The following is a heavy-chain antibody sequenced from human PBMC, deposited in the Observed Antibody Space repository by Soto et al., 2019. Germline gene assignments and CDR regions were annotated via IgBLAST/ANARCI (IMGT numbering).Heavy chain of an antibody. CDR3: ARVKTGSYDWFDP. CDR1: GFTFSDYW. J-gene: IGHJ5*02. D-gene: IGHD1-26*01. V-gene: IGHV3-74*01. Sequence: EVQLVESGGGLLNPGGSLRLSCAASGFTFSDYWMHWVRQVPGKGLVWVSRINGDGSTTSYADSVKGRFTISRDNAKNTLYLQMYSLRDEDTAVYYCARVKTGSYDWFDPWGQGTLVTVSS. CDR2: INGDGSTT.